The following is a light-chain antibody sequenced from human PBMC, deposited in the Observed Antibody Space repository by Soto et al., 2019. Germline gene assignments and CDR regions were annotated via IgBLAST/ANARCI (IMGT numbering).Light chain of an antibody. CDR2: AAS. J-gene: IGKJ1*01. CDR3: QQYYSYPRT. CDR1: QGISSY. V-gene: IGKV1-8*01. Sequence: AIRMTHSPSSFSASKGDRVTITCRASQGISSYLAWYQQKPGRASKLLIYAASTLQSGVPSRFSGSGSGTDFTLTISCLQSEDFATYYCQQYYSYPRTFCQGTKVDI.